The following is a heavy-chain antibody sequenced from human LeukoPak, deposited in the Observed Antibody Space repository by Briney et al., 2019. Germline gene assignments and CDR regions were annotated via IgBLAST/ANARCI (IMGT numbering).Heavy chain of an antibody. D-gene: IGHD1-26*01. CDR3: ARQDSKVGAYTGPYYFDY. J-gene: IGHJ4*02. CDR2: IYTSGTT. CDR1: GGSISGYY. Sequence: SETLSLTCTVSGGSISGYYWSWIRQPAGKVLEWIGRIYTSGTTHDNPSLKSRVTMSVDTSKNQVSLKVSSVTAADTAVYYCARQDSKVGAYTGPYYFDYWGQGTLVTVSS. V-gene: IGHV4-4*07.